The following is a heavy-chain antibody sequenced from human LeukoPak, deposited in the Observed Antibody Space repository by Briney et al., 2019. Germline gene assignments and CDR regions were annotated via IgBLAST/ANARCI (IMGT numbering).Heavy chain of an antibody. CDR3: ARGSFTMVRGVIMSYFDY. D-gene: IGHD3-10*01. CDR1: GGTFSSYA. J-gene: IGHJ4*02. Sequence: SVKVSCKASGGTFSSYAISWVRQAPGQGLESMGGIIPIFDTANYAQKFQGRVTITTDESTSTAYMELSSLRSEDTAVYYCARGSFTMVRGVIMSYFDYWGQGTLVTVSS. CDR2: IIPIFDTA. V-gene: IGHV1-69*05.